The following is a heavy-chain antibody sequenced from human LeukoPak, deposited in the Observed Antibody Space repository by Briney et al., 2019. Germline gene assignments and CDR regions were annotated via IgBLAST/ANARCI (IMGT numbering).Heavy chain of an antibody. J-gene: IGHJ4*02. Sequence: SVKVSCKASGGTFSSYAISWVRQAPGQGLEWMGGIIPIFGTANYAQKFQGRVTITADESTSTAYMELSSLRSEDTAVYYCARGSHRYYGSGSYTSTPFDYWGQGTLVTVSS. CDR1: GGTFSSYA. CDR3: ARGSHRYYGSGSYTSTPFDY. V-gene: IGHV1-69*13. CDR2: IIPIFGTA. D-gene: IGHD3-10*01.